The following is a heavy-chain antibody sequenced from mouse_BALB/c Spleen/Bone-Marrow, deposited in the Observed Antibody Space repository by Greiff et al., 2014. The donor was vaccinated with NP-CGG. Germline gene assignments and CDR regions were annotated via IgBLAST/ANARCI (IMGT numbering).Heavy chain of an antibody. Sequence: VQLQQSGAELVKPGASVKLSCTASGFNIKDSYLHWVKQRPEQGLDWIGRIDPAKGNTNYDPKFQGKATITADTSSNTAYLQLCSLTSEDTAVYFCARNYPFAYWGQGTLVTVSA. CDR3: ARNYPFAY. J-gene: IGHJ3*01. CDR1: GFNIKDSY. D-gene: IGHD2-1*01. CDR2: IDPAKGNT. V-gene: IGHV14-3*02.